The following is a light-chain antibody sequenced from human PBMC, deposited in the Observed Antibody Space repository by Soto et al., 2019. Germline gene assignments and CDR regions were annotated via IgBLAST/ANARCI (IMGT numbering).Light chain of an antibody. CDR2: AAS. J-gene: IGKJ4*01. Sequence: IVLTQSPGTLSLSPGERATVSCRASQSIRNNYLAWYQQKPSQAPRLLIYAASTRATGIPDRFSGSGSATDFTLTISRLEPEDFAVYYCQQYVTSPLTFGGGTKVGIK. CDR3: QQYVTSPLT. CDR1: QSIRNNY. V-gene: IGKV3-20*01.